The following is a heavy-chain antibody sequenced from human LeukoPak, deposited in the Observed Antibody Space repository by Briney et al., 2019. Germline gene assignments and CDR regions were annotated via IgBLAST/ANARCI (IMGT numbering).Heavy chain of an antibody. J-gene: IGHJ5*02. CDR1: GYSFTSYW. CDR2: IYPGDSDT. V-gene: IGHV5-51*01. D-gene: IGHD6-6*01. Sequence: GESLKISCKGSGYSFTSYWIGWVRQMPGKGLEWMGIIYPGDSDTRYSPSFQGQVTILADKSISTAYLQWSSLKASDTAMYYCARRRGSSSYGDNWFDPWGQGTLVTVSS. CDR3: ARRRGSSSYGDNWFDP.